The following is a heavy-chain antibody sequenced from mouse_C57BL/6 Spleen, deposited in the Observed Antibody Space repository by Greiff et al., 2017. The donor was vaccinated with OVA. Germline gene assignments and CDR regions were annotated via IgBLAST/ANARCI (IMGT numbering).Heavy chain of an antibody. CDR3: ARRSNWGYFDV. V-gene: IGHV1-66*01. CDR2: IYPGSGNT. D-gene: IGHD4-1*01. Sequence: VKLQQSGPELVKPGASVKISCKASGYSFTSYYIHWVKQRPGQGLEWIGWIYPGSGNTKYNEKFKGKATLTADTSSSTAYMQLSSLTSEDSAVYYCARRSNWGYFDVWGTGTTVTVSS. CDR1: GYSFTSYY. J-gene: IGHJ1*03.